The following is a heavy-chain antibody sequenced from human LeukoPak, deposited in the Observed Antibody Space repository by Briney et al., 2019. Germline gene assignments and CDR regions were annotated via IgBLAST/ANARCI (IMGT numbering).Heavy chain of an antibody. Sequence: SETLSLTCAVYGGSFSGYYWSWIRQPPGKGLEWIGEINHSGSTNYNPSLKSRVTISVDTSKNQFSLKLSSVTAADTAVYYCARRCCSTSCYKRAARPLDYWGQGTLVTVSS. CDR3: ARRCCSTSCYKRAARPLDY. CDR2: INHSGST. D-gene: IGHD2-2*02. CDR1: GGSFSGYY. J-gene: IGHJ4*02. V-gene: IGHV4-34*01.